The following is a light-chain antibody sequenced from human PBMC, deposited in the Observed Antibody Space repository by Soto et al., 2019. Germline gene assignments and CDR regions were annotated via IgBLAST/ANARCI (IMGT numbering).Light chain of an antibody. CDR3: SSYTSSSAPSAV. J-gene: IGLJ7*01. Sequence: QSALTQPASVSGSPGQSITISCTGTSSDVGGYNYVSWYQQHPGKAPKLMIYDVSNRPSGVSNRFSGYKSGNTASLTISGLQAEDEADYFCSSYTSSSAPSAVFGGGTKLTVL. CDR2: DVS. V-gene: IGLV2-14*01. CDR1: SSDVGGYNY.